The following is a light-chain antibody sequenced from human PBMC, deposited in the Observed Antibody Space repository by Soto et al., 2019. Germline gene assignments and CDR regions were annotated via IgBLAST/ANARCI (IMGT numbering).Light chain of an antibody. J-gene: IGLJ3*02. V-gene: IGLV2-14*01. Sequence: QSVLTQPASVSGSPGQSITISCTGSSSDVGGYNYVSWYQHHPGKAPKLMLYEVSNRPSGVSNRCSDSKSDNTASLTISGLLSEDEDDYYCSSYTSSSTVVFGGGTKLTVL. CDR1: SSDVGGYNY. CDR3: SSYTSSSTVV. CDR2: EVS.